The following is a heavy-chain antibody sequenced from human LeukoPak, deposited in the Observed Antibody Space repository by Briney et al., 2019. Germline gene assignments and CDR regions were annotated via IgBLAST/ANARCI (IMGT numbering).Heavy chain of an antibody. J-gene: IGHJ3*02. CDR3: AVAYYYGSGDAFDI. CDR1: GFTFRSYS. D-gene: IGHD3-10*01. Sequence: GGSLRLSCAASGFTFRSYSMNWVRQAPGKGLEWVSSINSDSNYIYYADSVQGRFTISRDNAKDSLYLQMNSLRAEDTAVYYCAVAYYYGSGDAFDIWGQGTKVTVSS. CDR2: INSDSNYI. V-gene: IGHV3-21*01.